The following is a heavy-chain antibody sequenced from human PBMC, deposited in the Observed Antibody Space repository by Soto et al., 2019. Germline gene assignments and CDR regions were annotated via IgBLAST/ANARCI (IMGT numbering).Heavy chain of an antibody. CDR2: ITPYNGNT. J-gene: IGHJ4*02. D-gene: IGHD2-15*01. CDR3: AKGEGFLDY. V-gene: IGHV1-18*01. Sequence: QVQLVQSGAEVKKPGASVKVSCKASGYTVINYGITWVRQAPGQGLEWMGWITPYNGNTNYAQKLQGRVTMTTDTSTSTAYMEVRSLRSVDTAVYYCAKGEGFLDYWGQGTLVTVSS. CDR1: GYTVINYG.